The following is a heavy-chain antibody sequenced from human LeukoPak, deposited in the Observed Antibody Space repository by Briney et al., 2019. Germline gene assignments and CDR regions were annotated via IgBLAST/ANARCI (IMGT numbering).Heavy chain of an antibody. CDR3: ARGYSSSWYYFDY. Sequence: SQTLSLTCTVSGGSISSGGYYWSWIRQHPGKGLEWIGYIYYSGSTYYNPSLKSRVTISVDTSKNQFSLKLSSVAAADTAVYYCARGYSSSWYYFDYWGQGTLVTVSS. D-gene: IGHD6-13*01. CDR2: IYYSGST. V-gene: IGHV4-31*03. CDR1: GGSISSGGYY. J-gene: IGHJ4*02.